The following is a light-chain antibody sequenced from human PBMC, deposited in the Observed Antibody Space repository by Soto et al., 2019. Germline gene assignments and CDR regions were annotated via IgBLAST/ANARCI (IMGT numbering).Light chain of an antibody. J-gene: IGKJ1*01. Sequence: EIVMTQSPAILSVSPGERATLSCRASQSVSSNLAWFQQKPGQTPRLLFNGASTRATGIPARFTGSGSGTGFILTISSLQSEDFAVYYCQQYDIWPPTFGQGTKVDIK. CDR2: GAS. CDR1: QSVSSN. CDR3: QQYDIWPPT. V-gene: IGKV3-15*01.